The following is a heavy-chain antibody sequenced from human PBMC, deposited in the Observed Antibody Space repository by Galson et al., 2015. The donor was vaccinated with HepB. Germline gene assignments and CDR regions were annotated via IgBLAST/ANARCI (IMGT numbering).Heavy chain of an antibody. CDR1: GFTFSDYY. CDR3: ARDSPLGYCSGGSCPVDY. CDR2: ISSSSSYT. D-gene: IGHD2-15*01. J-gene: IGHJ4*02. V-gene: IGHV3-11*06. Sequence: SLRLSCAASGFTFSDYYMSWIRQAPGKGLEWVSYISSSSSYTNYADSVKGRFTISRDNAKNSLYLQMNSLRAEDTAVYYCARDSPLGYCSGGSCPVDYWGQGTLVTVSS.